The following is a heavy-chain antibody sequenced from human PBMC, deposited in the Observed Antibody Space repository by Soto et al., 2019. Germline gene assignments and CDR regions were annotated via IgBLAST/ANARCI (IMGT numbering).Heavy chain of an antibody. V-gene: IGHV1-69*13. CDR1: GGTFYTYT. CDR2: ITPIYPTT. J-gene: IGHJ4*02. CDR3: ARIPRYSFPTSDDLDS. D-gene: IGHD5-18*01. Sequence: GASVKVSCKASGGTFYTYTFRWVRQAPGQGLEWMGSITPIYPTTNYAEKFQGRLTVTADGSTNTAYMELNSLTSEDTAVYYCARIPRYSFPTSDDLDSWGQGTLVTVSS.